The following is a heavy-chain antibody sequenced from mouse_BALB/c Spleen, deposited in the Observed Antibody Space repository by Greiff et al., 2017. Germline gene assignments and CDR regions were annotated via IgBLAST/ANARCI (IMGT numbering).Heavy chain of an antibody. CDR2: INSNGGST. CDR1: GFTFSSYG. V-gene: IGHV5-6-3*01. J-gene: IGHJ3*01. CDR3: ARESLYGIAY. D-gene: IGHD2-1*01. Sequence: EVKVVESGGGLVQPGGSLKLSCAASGFTFSSYGMSWVRQTPDKRLELVATINSNGGSTYYPDSVKGRFTISRDNAKNTLYLQMSSLKSEDTAMYYCARESLYGIAYWGQGTLVTVSA.